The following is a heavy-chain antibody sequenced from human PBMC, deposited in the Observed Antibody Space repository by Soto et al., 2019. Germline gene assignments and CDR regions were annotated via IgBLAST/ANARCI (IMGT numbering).Heavy chain of an antibody. J-gene: IGHJ4*02. D-gene: IGHD3-22*01. V-gene: IGHV4-34*01. Sequence: QVQLQQWGAGLLKPSETLSLTCAVYGGSFSGYYWSWIRQPPGKGLEWIGEINHSGSTNYNPFLKSRVTISVDTSKNQFSLKLSSVTAADTAVYYCARGPDYYDSSGYLCWGQGTLVTVSS. CDR3: ARGPDYYDSSGYLC. CDR2: INHSGST. CDR1: GGSFSGYY.